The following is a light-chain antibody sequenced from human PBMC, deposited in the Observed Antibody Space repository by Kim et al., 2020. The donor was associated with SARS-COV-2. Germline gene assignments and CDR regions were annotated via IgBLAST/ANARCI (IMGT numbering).Light chain of an antibody. V-gene: IGLV3-1*01. CDR3: QTWASGTVV. CDR1: KLGGKF. Sequence: SVSPGQTATITCCGDKLGGKFASWDQQRPGQSPLLVIYRDDKRASNIPERFSGSNSGNTATLTISGTQTLDEADYYCQTWASGTVVFGGGTQLTVL. CDR2: RDD. J-gene: IGLJ2*01.